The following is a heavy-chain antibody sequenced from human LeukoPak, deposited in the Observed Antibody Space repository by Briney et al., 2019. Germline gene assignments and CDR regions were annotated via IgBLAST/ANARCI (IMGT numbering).Heavy chain of an antibody. CDR1: GGSFSGYY. Sequence: SETLSLTCAVYGGSFSGYYWSWIRQPPGKGLEWIGEINHSGSTNYNPSLKSRVTISVDTSKNQFSLKLSSVTAADTAVYYCARGWSYYDSSGYYYPNDAFDIWGQGTMVTVSS. J-gene: IGHJ3*02. CDR3: ARGWSYYDSSGYYYPNDAFDI. D-gene: IGHD3-22*01. CDR2: INHSGST. V-gene: IGHV4-34*01.